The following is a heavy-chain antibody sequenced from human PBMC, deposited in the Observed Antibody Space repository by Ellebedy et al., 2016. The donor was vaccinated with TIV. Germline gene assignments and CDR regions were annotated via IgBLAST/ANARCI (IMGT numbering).Heavy chain of an antibody. CDR1: QFTFSDFY. CDR3: ARGGPYNYGRGFDY. Sequence: GGSLRLSCAVSQFTFSDFYMSWIRQAPGKGLEWVSYISSSGSTKYYADSVEGRFTISRDNAKNSLYLESNSLRAEDTAVYYCARGGPYNYGRGFDYWGQGTLVTVAS. D-gene: IGHD5-18*01. J-gene: IGHJ4*02. V-gene: IGHV3-11*04. CDR2: ISSSGSTK.